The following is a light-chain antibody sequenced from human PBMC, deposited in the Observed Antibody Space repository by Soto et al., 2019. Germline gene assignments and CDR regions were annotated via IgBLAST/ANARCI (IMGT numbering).Light chain of an antibody. CDR1: QSVSSSY. CDR3: QQYGSFPLT. J-gene: IGKJ1*01. CDR2: GVS. Sequence: EIVLTQSPGTLSLSPGERATLSCRASQSVSSSYLDCYQQKPGQSPRLLIAGVSSRATGIPDRFSGSGSGADFTITISRLEPEDFAVYDCQQYGSFPLTCGQGTKVEIK. V-gene: IGKV3-20*01.